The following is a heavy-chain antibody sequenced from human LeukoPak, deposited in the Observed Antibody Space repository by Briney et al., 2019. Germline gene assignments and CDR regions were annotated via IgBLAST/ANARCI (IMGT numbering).Heavy chain of an antibody. V-gene: IGHV3-30*18. CDR2: ISYDGSNK. CDR3: AKLSAVAGMGFDP. D-gene: IGHD6-19*01. CDR1: GFTFSSYG. Sequence: GRPLRLSCAASGFTFSSYGMHWVRQAPGKGLEWVAVISYDGSNKYYADSVKGRFTISRDNSKNTLYLRMNSLRAEDTAVYYCAKLSAVAGMGFDPWGQGTLVTVSS. J-gene: IGHJ5*02.